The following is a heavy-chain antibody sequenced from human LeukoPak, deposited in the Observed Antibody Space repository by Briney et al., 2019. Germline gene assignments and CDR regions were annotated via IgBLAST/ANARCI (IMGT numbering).Heavy chain of an antibody. CDR3: AKVDAWLRIGE. V-gene: IGHV3-23*01. CDR2: ISPNGDNT. CDR1: GFTLSNHG. Sequence: GALRLSCAASGFTLSNHGINRVRQAPGKGLEWVSGISPNGDNTDYPDSVKGRFTISRDNSKNTLYLEVISLTAEGTAVYYCAKVDAWLRIGEWSQGTRVTVSS. J-gene: IGHJ4*02. D-gene: IGHD3-10*01.